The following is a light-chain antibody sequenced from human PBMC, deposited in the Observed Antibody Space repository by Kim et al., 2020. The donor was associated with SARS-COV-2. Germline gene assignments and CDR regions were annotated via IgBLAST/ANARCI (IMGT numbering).Light chain of an antibody. CDR2: ASS. J-gene: IGKJ4*01. CDR1: QGISSY. V-gene: IGKV1-8*01. CDR3: QQYYTYPPLP. Sequence: AIQLTQSPSSLSASTGDRVTITCRAGQGISSYLAWYQQKPGKAPKLLIYASSTLQSGVPSRFSGSGSGTDFTLTISCLQSEDFATYYCQQYYTYPPLPFGGGTKLEI.